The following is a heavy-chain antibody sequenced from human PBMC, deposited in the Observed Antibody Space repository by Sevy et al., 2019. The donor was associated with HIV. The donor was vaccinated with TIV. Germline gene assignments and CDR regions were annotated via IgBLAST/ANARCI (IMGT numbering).Heavy chain of an antibody. D-gene: IGHD6-19*01. CDR2: IIPILGTV. V-gene: IGHV1-69*13. J-gene: IGHJ4*02. CDR1: GGTFSSYG. CDR3: ARGGGNGWYYFDY. Sequence: ASVKVSCKASGGTFSSYGISWVRQAPGQGLEWMGGIIPILGTVTYAQKFQGRVTITADESTKTAYMELSSLRSEDTAVYYCARGGGNGWYYFDYWGQETLVIVSS.